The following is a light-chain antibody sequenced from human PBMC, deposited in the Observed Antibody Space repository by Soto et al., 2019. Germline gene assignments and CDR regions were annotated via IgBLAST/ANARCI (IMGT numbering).Light chain of an antibody. CDR3: QQYHSAWT. V-gene: IGKV1-5*03. J-gene: IGKJ1*01. Sequence: DIQMTQSPSTLSASVGDRVTITCRASQSITSLLAWYQQKPGKAPKLLIYSASNLESGVPSRFSGSGSGTEFTLTISSLQPDDFATYSCQQYHSAWTFDQGTKVEIK. CDR2: SAS. CDR1: QSITSL.